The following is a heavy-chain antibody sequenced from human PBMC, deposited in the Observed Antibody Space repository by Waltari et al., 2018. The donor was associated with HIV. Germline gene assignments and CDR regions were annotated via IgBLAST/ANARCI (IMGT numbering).Heavy chain of an antibody. Sequence: EVQLVESGGGWVQPGGSLRLSCAASGFTLSSYWMTWVRQAPGKGLELVANIKQDGSEKYYADSVKGRFTISRDNAKNSLYLQMNSLRAEDTAVYYCASLYCSGGSCYDYWGQGTLVTVSS. CDR1: GFTLSSYW. D-gene: IGHD2-15*01. J-gene: IGHJ4*02. CDR2: IKQDGSEK. CDR3: ASLYCSGGSCYDY. V-gene: IGHV3-7*01.